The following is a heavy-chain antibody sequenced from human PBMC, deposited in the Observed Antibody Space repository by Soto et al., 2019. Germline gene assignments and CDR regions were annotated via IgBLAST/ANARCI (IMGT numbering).Heavy chain of an antibody. CDR2: INLNRGGT. D-gene: IGHD6-6*01. V-gene: IGHV1-2*02. J-gene: IGHJ4*02. CDR1: GDTFIGYY. Sequence: ASVKVCCDASGDTFIGYYMHWVRQAPGQGLEWMGWINLNRGGTNYAQKFKCRVTMTRDTSIGTEYKERSRRRSDDTAVYYCARELPPLSAPFDCWGQGTLVTVSS. CDR3: ARELPPLSAPFDC.